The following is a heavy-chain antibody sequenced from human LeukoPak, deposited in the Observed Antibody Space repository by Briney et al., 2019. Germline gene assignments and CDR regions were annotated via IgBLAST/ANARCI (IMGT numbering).Heavy chain of an antibody. V-gene: IGHV7-4-1*02. CDR3: APSAYYDFWSGYFEGFDP. J-gene: IGHJ5*02. CDR1: GGTFSSYA. CDR2: INTNTGNP. Sequence: GASVKVSCKASGGTFSSYAISWVRQAPGQGLEWMGWINTNTGNPTYAQGFTGRFVFSLDTSVSTAYLQISSLKAEDTAVYYRAPSAYYDFWSGYFEGFDPWGQGTLVTVSS. D-gene: IGHD3-3*01.